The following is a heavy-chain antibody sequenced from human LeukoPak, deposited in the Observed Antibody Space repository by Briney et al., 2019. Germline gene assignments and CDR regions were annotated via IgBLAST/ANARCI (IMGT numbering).Heavy chain of an antibody. D-gene: IGHD3-22*01. V-gene: IGHV3-48*01. Sequence: GGSLRLSCAASGFNFIDYSMNWVRQAPGKGLEWISYIGISSGNTKYADSVKGRFTISRDKARNSLYLQMNSLRVEDTAVYYCASYRYYYDSSGFCDYWGQGTLVTVSS. CDR3: ASYRYYYDSSGFCDY. J-gene: IGHJ4*02. CDR1: GFNFIDYS. CDR2: IGISSGNT.